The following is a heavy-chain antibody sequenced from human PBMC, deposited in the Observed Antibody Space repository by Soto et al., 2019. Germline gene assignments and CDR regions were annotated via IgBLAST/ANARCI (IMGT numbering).Heavy chain of an antibody. CDR1: GYTFIGYY. CDR3: ARGMAYEQQLVPFDS. Sequence: QVQLVQSGAEVKKPGASVKVSCKTSGYTFIGYYLNWVRQAPGQGLEWMGWVNPHTGGTHYALKFDGRVTMTRDTSTYTAYMELRGLKFDDTATYFCARGMAYEQQLVPFDSWGQGTLVTVSS. V-gene: IGHV1-2*02. J-gene: IGHJ4*02. CDR2: VNPHTGGT. D-gene: IGHD6-13*01.